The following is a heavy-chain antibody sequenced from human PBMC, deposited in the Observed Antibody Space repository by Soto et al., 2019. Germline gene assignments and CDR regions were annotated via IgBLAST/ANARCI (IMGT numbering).Heavy chain of an antibody. V-gene: IGHV4-30-2*01. J-gene: IGHJ4*02. D-gene: IGHD4-17*01. Sequence: PSETLSLTCAVSGGSISRGGYSWNWIRQPPGKGLEWIGYIYHSGSTYYNPSLRSRVTIPVDLSKNQFSLKLSSVTAADTAVYFCARCHRGLRCHLDSWGQGTLVTVSS. CDR3: ARCHRGLRCHLDS. CDR2: IYHSGST. CDR1: GGSISRGGYS.